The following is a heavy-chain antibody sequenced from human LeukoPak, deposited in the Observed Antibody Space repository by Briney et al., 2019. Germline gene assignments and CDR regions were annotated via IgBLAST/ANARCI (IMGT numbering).Heavy chain of an antibody. CDR2: INHSGST. V-gene: IGHV4-34*01. CDR3: ARTPRRYYYYYMDV. CDR1: GGSFSGYY. Sequence: SETLSLTCAVYGGSFSGYYWSWIRQPPGKGLEWIGEINHSGSTNYDPFLKSRVTISVDTSKNQFSLKLSSVTAADTAVYYCARTPRRYYYYYMDVWGKGTTVTVSS. J-gene: IGHJ6*03. D-gene: IGHD3-16*01.